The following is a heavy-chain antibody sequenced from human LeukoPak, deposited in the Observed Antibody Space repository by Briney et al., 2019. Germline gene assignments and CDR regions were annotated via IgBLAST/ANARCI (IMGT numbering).Heavy chain of an antibody. V-gene: IGHV3-7*01. J-gene: IGHJ3*02. Sequence: PGGSLRLSCAASGFTFSSYAMSWVRQAPGKGLEWVANIKQDGSEKYYVDSVKGRFTISRDNAKNSLYLQMNSLRAEDSAVYYCARDLERFGAPMIVVVDAFDIWGQGTMVTVSS. CDR2: IKQDGSEK. CDR3: ARDLERFGAPMIVVVDAFDI. CDR1: GFTFSSYA. D-gene: IGHD3-22*01.